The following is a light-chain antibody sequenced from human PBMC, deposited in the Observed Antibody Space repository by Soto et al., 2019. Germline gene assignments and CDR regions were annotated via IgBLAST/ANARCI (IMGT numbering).Light chain of an antibody. CDR1: QSINVW. CDR3: QQYGSFSPIT. V-gene: IGKV1-5*01. J-gene: IGKJ4*01. CDR2: DAS. Sequence: DIQMTQSPSTLSASVGDRVTVTCRASQSINVWLAWYQQRPGIAPKLLIFDASILQSGVPSRFSGSGSGTEFTLSISRLQTDDFATYYCQQYGSFSPITFGGGTKVEI.